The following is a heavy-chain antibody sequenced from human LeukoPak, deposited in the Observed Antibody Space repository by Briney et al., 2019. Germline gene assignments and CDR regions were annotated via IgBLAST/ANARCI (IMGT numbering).Heavy chain of an antibody. Sequence: GGSLRLPCAASGFAFSSYAMSWVRQAPGKGLEWVSTISGSGGSTYYADSVKGRFTISRDNSKNTLYLQMNSLRVEDTAVYYCAREVGGGASGQWGQGTLVTVSS. CDR3: AREVGGGASGQ. CDR2: ISGSGGST. CDR1: GFAFSSYA. J-gene: IGHJ4*02. D-gene: IGHD3-16*01. V-gene: IGHV3-23*01.